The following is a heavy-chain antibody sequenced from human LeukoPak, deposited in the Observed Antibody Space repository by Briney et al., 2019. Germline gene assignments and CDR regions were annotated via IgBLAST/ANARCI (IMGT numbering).Heavy chain of an antibody. D-gene: IGHD3-10*01. CDR3: ARSRGSYGSGTLRNYFDY. Sequence: SETLSLTCAVYGGSFSGYYWSWIRQPPGKELEWIGEINHSGSTNYNPSLKSRVTISVDTSKNQFSLKLSSVTAADTAVYYCARSRGSYGSGTLRNYFDYWGQGTLVTVSS. CDR2: INHSGST. CDR1: GGSFSGYY. J-gene: IGHJ4*02. V-gene: IGHV4-34*01.